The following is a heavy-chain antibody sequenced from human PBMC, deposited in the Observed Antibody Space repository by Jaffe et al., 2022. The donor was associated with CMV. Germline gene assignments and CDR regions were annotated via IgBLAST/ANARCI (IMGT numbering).Heavy chain of an antibody. CDR1: GFSFSSYG. V-gene: IGHV3-23*04. Sequence: EVQLVESGGGLVPRGGSLRLSCAASGFSFSSYGMSWVRQAPGKGLEWVSVISGSGGTTYYGGSMRGRFTVSRDNSKNMVYLQMSSLRVEDTAVYYCAKSVTKWLLSPGDWGQGTLVTVSS. CDR2: ISGSGGTT. J-gene: IGHJ4*02. CDR3: AKSVTKWLLSPGD. D-gene: IGHD5-12*01.